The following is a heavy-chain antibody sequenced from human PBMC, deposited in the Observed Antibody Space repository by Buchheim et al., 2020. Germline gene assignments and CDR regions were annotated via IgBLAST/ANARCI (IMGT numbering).Heavy chain of an antibody. CDR1: GFTFSSYA. CDR3: ATNQTLRHDHYVLDV. J-gene: IGHJ6*02. D-gene: IGHD1-1*01. CDR2: ISGSGDSR. Sequence: EVQLLESGGDLVQPGGSLRLSYAASGFTFSSYAMSWVRQAPGKGLEWVSGISGSGDSRYHADSVKGRFTISRDNSKNTLYLQMNSLRAEDTAVYYCATNQTLRHDHYVLDVWGQGTT. V-gene: IGHV3-23*01.